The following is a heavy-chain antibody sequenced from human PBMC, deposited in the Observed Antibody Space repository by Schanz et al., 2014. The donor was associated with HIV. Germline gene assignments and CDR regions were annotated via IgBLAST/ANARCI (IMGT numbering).Heavy chain of an antibody. V-gene: IGHV3-30*18. CDR3: AKDRNHYDSRYRGKGNYYYYYGMDV. CDR1: GFTFSNYG. D-gene: IGHD3-22*01. Sequence: QVQLVESGGGVVQPGRSLKLSCAASGFTFSNYGMHWVRQAPGKGLEWVAVISYDGRNKYYADSVKGRFTISRDNSKNTLYLQLKSLRAEDRAVYYCAKDRNHYDSRYRGKGNYYYYYGMDVWGQGTTVTVSS. J-gene: IGHJ6*02. CDR2: ISYDGRNK.